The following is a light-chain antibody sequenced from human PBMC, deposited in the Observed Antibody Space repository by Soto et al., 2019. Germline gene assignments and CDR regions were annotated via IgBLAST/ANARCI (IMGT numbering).Light chain of an antibody. CDR3: VAWDDSLKGPG. V-gene: IGLV1-44*01. CDR2: GTN. CDR1: SSNIGGNT. Sequence: QSALTRPPSASGTPGQRVTISCSGSSSNIGGNTVNWYQQIPGTAPKLLMYGTNQRPSGVPDRFSGSKSGTSASLAISGLQSEDEADYYCVAWDDSLKGPGFGGGTKVTVL. J-gene: IGLJ2*01.